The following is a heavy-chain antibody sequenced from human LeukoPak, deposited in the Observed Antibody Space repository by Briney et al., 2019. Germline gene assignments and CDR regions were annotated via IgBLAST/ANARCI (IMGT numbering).Heavy chain of an antibody. CDR1: GYTFTSYA. V-gene: IGHV7-4-1*02. J-gene: IGHJ4*02. CDR3: ARKLEPFDY. D-gene: IGHD1-1*01. CDR2: INTNTGNP. Sequence: ASVKVSCKASGYTFTSYAMNWVRQAPGQGLEWMGWINTNTGNPTYAQDFAGRFVFSVDTSVTTAYLQISSLNPGDTAVYFCARKLEPFDYWGQGTLVTVSS.